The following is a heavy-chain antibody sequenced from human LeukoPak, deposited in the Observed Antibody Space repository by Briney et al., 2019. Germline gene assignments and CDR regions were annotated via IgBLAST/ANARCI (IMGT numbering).Heavy chain of an antibody. J-gene: IGHJ6*02. Sequence: SETLSLTCTVSGDSISSGDYYWSWIRQPPGKGLEWIGYIYYSGSTYYNPSLKSRLTISVDTSKNQFSLKLSSVTAADTAVYYCARARGNHPVTRADYYYYGMDVWGQGTTVTVSS. CDR2: IYYSGST. CDR1: GDSISSGDYY. V-gene: IGHV4-30-4*01. CDR3: ARARGNHPVTRADYYYYGMDV. D-gene: IGHD4-17*01.